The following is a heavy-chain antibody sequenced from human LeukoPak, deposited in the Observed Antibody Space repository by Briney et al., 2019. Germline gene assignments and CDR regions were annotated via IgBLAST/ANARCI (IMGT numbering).Heavy chain of an antibody. D-gene: IGHD3-22*01. V-gene: IGHV3-30*04. CDR2: ISYDGSNK. Sequence: PGGSLRLSCAASGFTFSSYAMHWVRQAPGKGLEWVAVISYDGSNKYYADSVKGRFTISRDNSKNTLYLQMNSLRAEDTAVYYCARSMYYDSSGHDAFDIWGQGTMVTVSS. CDR1: GFTFSSYA. J-gene: IGHJ3*02. CDR3: ARSMYYDSSGHDAFDI.